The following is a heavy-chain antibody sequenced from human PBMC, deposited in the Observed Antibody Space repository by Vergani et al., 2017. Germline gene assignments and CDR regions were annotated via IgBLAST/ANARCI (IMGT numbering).Heavy chain of an antibody. J-gene: IGHJ5*02. CDR2: MKPNSGNT. V-gene: IGHV1-8*01. CDR1: GYTFTSYD. Sequence: QVQLVQSGAEVKKPGASVKVSCKASGYTFTSYDINWVRQATGQGLEWMGWMKPNSGNTGYAQKFQGRVTMTRNTSISPAYMELSSLRAEDTAVYYCARGKVYSSGWYSVVWFDPWGQGTLVTVSS. CDR3: ARGKVYSSGWYSVVWFDP. D-gene: IGHD6-19*01.